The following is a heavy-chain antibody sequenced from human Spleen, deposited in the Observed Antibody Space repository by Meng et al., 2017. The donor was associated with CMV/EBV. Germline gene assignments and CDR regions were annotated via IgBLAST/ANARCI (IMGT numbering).Heavy chain of an antibody. J-gene: IGHJ4*02. D-gene: IGHD3-10*01. CDR1: GFTFSDYY. V-gene: IGHV3-11*06. Sequence: QVERGESRGGLVKPGGSLRLSCAASGFTFSDYYMSWIRQAPGKGLEWVSYISSSSSYTNYADSVKGRFTISRDNAKNSLYLQMNSLRAEDTAVYYCASYGSGSYNDYWGQGTLVTVSS. CDR2: ISSSSSYT. CDR3: ASYGSGSYNDY.